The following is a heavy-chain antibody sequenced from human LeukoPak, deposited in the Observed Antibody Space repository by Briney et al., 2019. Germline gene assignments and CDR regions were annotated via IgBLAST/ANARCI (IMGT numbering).Heavy chain of an antibody. CDR3: ARGRHRVYYYSYMDV. J-gene: IGHJ6*03. CDR2: IRYDGSNK. Sequence: GGSLRLSCAASGFTFSSYGMHWVRQAPGKGLEWVAFIRYDGSNKYYADSVKGRFTISRDNSKNTLYLQMNSLRAEDTAVYYCARGRHRVYYYSYMDVWGKGTTVTVSS. V-gene: IGHV3-30*02. CDR1: GFTFSSYG.